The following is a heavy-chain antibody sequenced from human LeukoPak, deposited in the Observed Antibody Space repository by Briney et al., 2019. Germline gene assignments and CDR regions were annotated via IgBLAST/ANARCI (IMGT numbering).Heavy chain of an antibody. CDR3: ASYGSGNWGYFDY. V-gene: IGHV3-53*01. D-gene: IGHD3-10*01. Sequence: GGSLRLSCAASGFTVSSNYMSWVRQAPGKGLEWVSVIYSGGSTYYADPVKGRFTISRDNSKNTLYLQMNSLRAEDTAVYYCASYGSGNWGYFDYWGQGTLVTVSS. CDR1: GFTVSSNY. CDR2: IYSGGST. J-gene: IGHJ4*02.